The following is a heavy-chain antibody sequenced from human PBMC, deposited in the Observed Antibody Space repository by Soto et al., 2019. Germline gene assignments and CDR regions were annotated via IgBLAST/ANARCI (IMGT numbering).Heavy chain of an antibody. V-gene: IGHV1-18*01. D-gene: IGHD6-13*01. CDR2: ISAYNGNT. CDR1: GYTFTSYG. J-gene: IGHJ5*02. CDR3: ARDSRIAAAGTRFDP. Sequence: GASVKVSCKASGYTFTSYGISWVRQAPGQGLEWMGWISAYNGNTNYAQKLQGRVTMTTDTSTSTAYMELRSLRSDDTAVYYCARDSRIAAAGTRFDPWGQGTLVTVSS.